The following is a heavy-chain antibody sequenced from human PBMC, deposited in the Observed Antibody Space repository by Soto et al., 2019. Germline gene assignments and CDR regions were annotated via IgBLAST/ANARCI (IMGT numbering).Heavy chain of an antibody. D-gene: IGHD6-19*01. J-gene: IGHJ4*02. CDR2: ISSSSSTI. V-gene: IGHV3-48*01. Sequence: PGGSLRLSCAASGFTFSSYIMNWVRQAPGKGLEWVSYISSSSSTIYYADSVKGRFTISRDNAKNSLYLQMNSLRAEDTAVYYCARDRLAVAGTPAVFDYWGQGTLVTVSS. CDR3: ARDRLAVAGTPAVFDY. CDR1: GFTFSSYI.